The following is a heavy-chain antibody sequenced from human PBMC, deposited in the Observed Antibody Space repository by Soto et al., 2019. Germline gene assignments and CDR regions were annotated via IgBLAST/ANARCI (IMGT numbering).Heavy chain of an antibody. D-gene: IGHD2-2*01. CDR3: ARGGADCSSTSCYHNWFDP. Sequence: PSETLSLTCAVYGGSVSGDYCSWIRQPPGKGLEWIGEINHSGSTNYNPSLKSRVTISVDTSKNQFSLKLSSVTATDTAVYYCARGGADCSSTSCYHNWFDPWGQGTLVTVSS. CDR1: GGSVSGDY. CDR2: INHSGST. J-gene: IGHJ5*02. V-gene: IGHV4-34*01.